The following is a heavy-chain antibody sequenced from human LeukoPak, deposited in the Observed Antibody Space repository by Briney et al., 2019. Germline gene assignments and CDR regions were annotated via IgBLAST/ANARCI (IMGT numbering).Heavy chain of an antibody. V-gene: IGHV4-34*01. D-gene: IGHD6-13*01. CDR2: INHSGST. CDR3: ARGRIAAAGTVRTKFDY. J-gene: IGHJ4*02. CDR1: GGSFSGYY. Sequence: SETLSLTCAVYGGSFSGYYWSWIRQPPGKGLEWIGEINHSGSTNYNPSLKSRVTISVDTSKNQFSLKLSSVTAADTAVYYCARGRIAAAGTVRTKFDYWGQGTLVTVSS.